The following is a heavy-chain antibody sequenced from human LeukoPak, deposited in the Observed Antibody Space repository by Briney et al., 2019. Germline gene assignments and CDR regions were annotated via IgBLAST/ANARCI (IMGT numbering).Heavy chain of an antibody. Sequence: SVTVSCTASGGTFSSYAISWVRQAPGQGLEWMGGIIPIFGTANYAQKFQGRVTITADESTSTAYMELSSLRSEDTAVYYCARGGYCTNGVCRNWFDPWGQGTLVTVSS. D-gene: IGHD2-8*01. CDR1: GGTFSSYA. CDR2: IIPIFGTA. J-gene: IGHJ5*02. CDR3: ARGGYCTNGVCRNWFDP. V-gene: IGHV1-69*13.